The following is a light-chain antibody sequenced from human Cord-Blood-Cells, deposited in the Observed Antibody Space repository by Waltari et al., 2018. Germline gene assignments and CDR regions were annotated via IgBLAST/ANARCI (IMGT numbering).Light chain of an antibody. V-gene: IGLV2-14*01. Sequence: QSALTQPASVSGSPGQSITISCTGTSSDVGGYNYVSWYPQHPGKAPKLMIYDGSNRPSGVSKRFSGSKSGNTASLTISGLQAEDEADYYCSSYTSSSTRVFGGGTKLTVL. CDR3: SSYTSSSTRV. CDR1: SSDVGGYNY. J-gene: IGLJ3*02. CDR2: DGS.